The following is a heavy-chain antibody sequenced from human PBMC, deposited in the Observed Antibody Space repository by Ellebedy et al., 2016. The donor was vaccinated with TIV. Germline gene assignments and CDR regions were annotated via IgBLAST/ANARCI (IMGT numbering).Heavy chain of an antibody. CDR1: GFTFSNYA. CDR2: IVNSGAST. D-gene: IGHD4-17*01. J-gene: IGHJ4*02. CDR3: ARVTPHEGHYVRFDY. Sequence: GESLKISXAASGFTFSNYAMKWVRQAPGKGLEWVSAIVNSGASTYYADSVKGRFTISRDNAKNTLYLQMNSLGAEDTAVYYCARVTPHEGHYVRFDYWGQGTLVTVSS. V-gene: IGHV3-23*01.